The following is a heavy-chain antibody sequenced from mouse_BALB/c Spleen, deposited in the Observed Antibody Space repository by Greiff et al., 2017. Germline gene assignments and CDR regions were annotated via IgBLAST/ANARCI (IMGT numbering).Heavy chain of an antibody. Sequence: VQLQQSGPELVRPGVSVKISCKGSSYTFTDYAMHWVKQSHAKSLEWIGVISTYYGNTNYNQKFKGKATMTVDKSSSTAYMELARLTSEDSAVYYCAREGNYGNYRRMDYWGQGTSVTVSS. CDR3: AREGNYGNYRRMDY. CDR1: SYTFTDYA. V-gene: IGHV1-67*01. CDR2: ISTYYGNT. J-gene: IGHJ4*01. D-gene: IGHD2-1*01.